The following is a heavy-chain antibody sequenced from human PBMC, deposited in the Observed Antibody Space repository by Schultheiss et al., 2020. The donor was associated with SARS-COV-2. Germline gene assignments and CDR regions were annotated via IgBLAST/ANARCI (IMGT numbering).Heavy chain of an antibody. J-gene: IGHJ3*02. CDR3: ARRVATIPGGAFDI. Sequence: GSLRLSCAVYGGSFSGYYWSWIRQPPGKGLEWIGEINHSGSTNYNPSLKSRVTISVDTSRNQFPLKRSSVTAADTAVYYCARRVATIPGGAFDIWGQGTVVTVSS. CDR1: GGSFSGYY. CDR2: INHSGST. D-gene: IGHD5-12*01. V-gene: IGHV4-34*01.